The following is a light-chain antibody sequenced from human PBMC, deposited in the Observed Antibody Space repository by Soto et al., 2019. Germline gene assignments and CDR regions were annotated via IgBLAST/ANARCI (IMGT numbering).Light chain of an antibody. CDR2: GAS. Sequence: DIRLTQSPSSLSASVGDRVTISCRASQGISNFLAWFQQKPGAAPNPLIYGASSLQSGVPSKFSGSGSGTYFTLTITNLQPEDVETYYCQQYYRYPYTFGRAAKLAIK. V-gene: IGKV1-16*02. CDR3: QQYYRYPYT. J-gene: IGKJ2*01. CDR1: QGISNF.